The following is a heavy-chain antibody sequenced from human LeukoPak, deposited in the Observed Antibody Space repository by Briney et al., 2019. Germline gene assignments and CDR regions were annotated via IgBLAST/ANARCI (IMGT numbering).Heavy chain of an antibody. J-gene: IGHJ4*02. V-gene: IGHV3-30-3*01. Sequence: GRSLRLSCAASGFTLSSYAMQWVRQAPGKGPEWGSGISEDGTNKYHADSVKGRFTISRDNSKNTLHLQMDSLRPEDTAVYYCARSMRGYAILTGYFDYWGQGTLVTVSS. CDR1: GFTLSSYA. CDR3: ARSMRGYAILTGYFDY. CDR2: ISEDGTNK. D-gene: IGHD3-9*01.